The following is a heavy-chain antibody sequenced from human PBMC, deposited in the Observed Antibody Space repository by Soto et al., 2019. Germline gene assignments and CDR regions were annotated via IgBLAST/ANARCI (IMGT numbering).Heavy chain of an antibody. V-gene: IGHV4-30-2*01. CDR1: GGSISSGGYS. J-gene: IGHJ4*02. CDR2: IYHSGST. D-gene: IGHD1-26*01. Sequence: SETLSLTCAVSGGSISSGGYSWSWIRQPPGKGLEWIGYIYHSGSTNYNPSLKSRVTISVDKSKNQFSLKLSSVTAADTAVYYCARDASVGLNDYWGQGTLVTVSS. CDR3: ARDASVGLNDY.